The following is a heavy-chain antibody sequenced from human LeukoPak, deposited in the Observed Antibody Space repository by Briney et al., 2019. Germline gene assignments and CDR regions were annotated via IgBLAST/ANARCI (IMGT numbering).Heavy chain of an antibody. V-gene: IGHV4-39*07. D-gene: IGHD1-1*01. CDR1: GGSISSKNYY. CDR2: IFYSGST. CDR3: ARVSWFPGTSYYYMDV. J-gene: IGHJ6*03. Sequence: PSETLSLTCSVSGGSISSKNYYWGWIRQPPGKGPEWIGSIFYSGSTTYNPSLKSRVTISIDTSKNQSSLKVNSVTAADTAVYYCARVSWFPGTSYYYMDVWGKGTTVTVSS.